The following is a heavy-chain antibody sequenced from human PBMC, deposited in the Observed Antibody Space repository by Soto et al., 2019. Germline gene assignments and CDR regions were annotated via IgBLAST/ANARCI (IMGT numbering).Heavy chain of an antibody. D-gene: IGHD1-26*01. J-gene: IGHJ4*02. CDR3: ARDGSYYPFDY. V-gene: IGHV3-7*03. CDR1: GFTFSSYW. Sequence: PGGSLRLSCAASGFTFSSYWMSWVRQAPGKGLEWVANIKQDGSEKYYVDSVKGRFTLSRDNAKNSLYLQMNSLRAEDTAVYYCARDGSYYPFDYWGQGTLVTVSS. CDR2: IKQDGSEK.